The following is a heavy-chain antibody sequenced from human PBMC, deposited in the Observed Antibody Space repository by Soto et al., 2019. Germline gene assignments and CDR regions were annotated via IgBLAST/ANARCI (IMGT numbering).Heavy chain of an antibody. CDR2: IYYGGST. D-gene: IGHD2-2*01. CDR1: GGSISSGGYY. CDR3: ARSIVTPSAMFDH. J-gene: IGHJ5*02. V-gene: IGHV4-31*09. Sequence: LSITCTVSGGSISSGGYYWSWIRQHPGKGLEWIGYIYYGGSTYYNPSLNSRATISLDEPNNQFSLHLTSVTAADTAVYYCARSIVTPSAMFDHWGQGLLVTVSS.